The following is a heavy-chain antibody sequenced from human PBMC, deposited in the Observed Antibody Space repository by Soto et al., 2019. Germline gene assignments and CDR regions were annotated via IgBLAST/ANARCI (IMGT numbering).Heavy chain of an antibody. CDR1: GYTFTSYY. J-gene: IGHJ4*02. CDR3: AREFTIFGVVTTTHYFDY. V-gene: IGHV1-46*03. Sequence: QVQLVQSGAEVKKPGASVKVSCKASGYTFTSYYTHWVRQAPGQGLEWMGIINPSGGSTSYAQKFQGRVTMTRDTSTSTVYMELSSLRSEDTAVYYCAREFTIFGVVTTTHYFDYWGQGTLVTVSS. CDR2: INPSGGST. D-gene: IGHD3-3*01.